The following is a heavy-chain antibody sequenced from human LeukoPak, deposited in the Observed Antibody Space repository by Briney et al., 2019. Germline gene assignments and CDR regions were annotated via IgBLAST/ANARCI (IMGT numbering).Heavy chain of an antibody. CDR2: IKTKADGETT. V-gene: IGHV3-15*01. J-gene: IGHJ4*02. CDR1: GFSFSNAC. CDR3: TSRVTTTNDN. Sequence: GGSLRLSCTASGFSFSNACMNWVRQAPGKGLEWVGRIKTKADGETTGYAASVKGRFTISRDDSKNTLYLQMNSLKTEDTAVYYCTSRVTTTNDNWGQGTLVTVSS. D-gene: IGHD4-17*01.